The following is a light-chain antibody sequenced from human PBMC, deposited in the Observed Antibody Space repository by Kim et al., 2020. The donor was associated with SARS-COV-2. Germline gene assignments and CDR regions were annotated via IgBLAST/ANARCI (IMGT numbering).Light chain of an antibody. CDR3: CSYAGSYTVV. J-gene: IGLJ2*01. Sequence: GQSVTISCTGTSSDVGGYNYVSWYQQHPGKAPKLMIYDVSKLPSGVPDRFSGSKSGNTASLTISGLQAEDEADYYCCSYAGSYTVVFGGGTKVTVL. CDR2: DVS. CDR1: SSDVGGYNY. V-gene: IGLV2-11*01.